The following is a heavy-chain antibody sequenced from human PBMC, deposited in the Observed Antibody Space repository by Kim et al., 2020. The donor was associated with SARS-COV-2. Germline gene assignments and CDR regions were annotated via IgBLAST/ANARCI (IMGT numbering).Heavy chain of an antibody. D-gene: IGHD4-4*01. CDR3: ARWPDYTGAYYYYGMDV. CDR2: INWNGGST. Sequence: GGSLRLSCAASGFTFDDYGMSWVRQAPGKGLEWVSGINWNGGSTGYADSVKGRFTISRDNAKNSLYLQMNSLRAEDTALYHCARWPDYTGAYYYYGMDVWGQGTTVTVSS. J-gene: IGHJ6*02. V-gene: IGHV3-20*01. CDR1: GFTFDDYG.